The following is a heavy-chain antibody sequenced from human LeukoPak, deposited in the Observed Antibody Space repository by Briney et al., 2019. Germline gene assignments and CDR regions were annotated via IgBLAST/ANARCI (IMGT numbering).Heavy chain of an antibody. CDR2: IYYSGST. CDR1: GGSISSYY. J-gene: IGHJ6*03. V-gene: IGHV4-59*01. D-gene: IGHD3-3*01. Sequence: SETLSLTCTVSGGSISSYYWSWIRQPPGKGLEWIGYIYYSGSTNYNPSLKSRVTISVDTSKNQFSLKLSSVTAADTAVYYCARATAQDYDFWSGRYYMDVWGEGTTVTVSS. CDR3: ARATAQDYDFWSGRYYMDV.